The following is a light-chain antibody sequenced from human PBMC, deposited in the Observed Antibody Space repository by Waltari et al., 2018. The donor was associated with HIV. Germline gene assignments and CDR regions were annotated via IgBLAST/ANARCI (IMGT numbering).Light chain of an antibody. Sequence: SYDLTQPPSVSVSPGQTAAIPCSGRKLGDTYTSWYQRKAGQAPVLLIYQDVRRPPGISERFSGSSSGDTATLDIYGAQAGDEADYFCQAWASDTAVFGGGTTLTVL. J-gene: IGLJ2*01. CDR3: QAWASDTAV. CDR2: QDV. CDR1: KLGDTY. V-gene: IGLV3-1*01.